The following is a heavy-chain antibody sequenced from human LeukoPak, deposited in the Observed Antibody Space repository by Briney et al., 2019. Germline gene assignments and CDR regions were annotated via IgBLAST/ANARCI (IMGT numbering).Heavy chain of an antibody. Sequence: SETLSLTCTVSGYSISSGYYWGWNRQPPGKGLEWIGSIYHSGSTYYNPSLKSRVTTSIDTSKNQFSLRLSSVTAADTAVYYCARVPIYYYGSGDNAFDIWGQGTMVTVSS. D-gene: IGHD3-10*01. CDR2: IYHSGST. J-gene: IGHJ3*02. CDR1: GYSISSGYY. CDR3: ARVPIYYYGSGDNAFDI. V-gene: IGHV4-38-2*02.